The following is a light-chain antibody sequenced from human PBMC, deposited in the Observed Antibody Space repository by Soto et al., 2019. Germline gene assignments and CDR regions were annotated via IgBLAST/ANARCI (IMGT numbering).Light chain of an antibody. CDR1: SNDVGDYNL. CDR2: EVN. J-gene: IGLJ3*02. V-gene: IGLV2-23*02. Sequence: QSALTQPASVSGSPGQSITISCTGTSNDVGDYNLVSWFQQHPGKAPKLMISEVNKRPSGVSNRFSGSKSANTASLTISGLQEEEEADYYCCSHVGGSSPQWVFGGGTKLTVL. CDR3: CSHVGGSSPQWV.